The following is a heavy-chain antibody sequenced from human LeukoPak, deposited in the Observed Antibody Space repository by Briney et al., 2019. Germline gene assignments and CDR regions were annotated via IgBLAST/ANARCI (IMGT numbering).Heavy chain of an antibody. CDR2: INHSGRT. CDR1: GGSFSGYY. Sequence: SETLSLTCAVYGGSFSGYYWSWIRQPPGKGREWMGKINHSGRTNYNPSLKSRVTISVDTSKNQFSLKLSSVTAADTAVYYCARGVLRYFDWLNYFDYWGQGTLVTVSS. J-gene: IGHJ4*02. V-gene: IGHV4-34*01. CDR3: ARGVLRYFDWLNYFDY. D-gene: IGHD3-9*01.